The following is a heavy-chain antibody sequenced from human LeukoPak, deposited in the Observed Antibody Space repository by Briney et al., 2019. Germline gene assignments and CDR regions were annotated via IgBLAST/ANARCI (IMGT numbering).Heavy chain of an antibody. V-gene: IGHV3-23*01. CDR2: ISGTGGST. J-gene: IGHJ4*02. CDR3: AKAILSGTFDY. Sequence: GGPLRLSCAAAGFTFSTYGMSWIRQAPGKGLEWVSAISGTGGSTYYADSVKGRFTISRDNSHNTLYLQMSSLKAGDTGTYYCAKAILSGTFDYWGQGTQVTVSS. CDR1: GFTFSTYG. D-gene: IGHD2/OR15-2a*01.